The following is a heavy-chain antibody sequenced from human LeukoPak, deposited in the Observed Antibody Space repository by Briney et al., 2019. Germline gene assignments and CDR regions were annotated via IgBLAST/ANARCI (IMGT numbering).Heavy chain of an antibody. V-gene: IGHV3-74*03. CDR2: ISTDGSST. J-gene: IGHJ4*02. Sequence: GGSLRLSCAASGFTFRNYWMPWVRQAPGKGLVWVSRISTDGSSTTYADSVKGRFTISRDNAKNTLYLEMNSLRAEDTAVYYCARDRYCTTTRCSDYWGQGTLVTVSS. CDR1: GFTFRNYW. CDR3: ARDRYCTTTRCSDY. D-gene: IGHD2-2*01.